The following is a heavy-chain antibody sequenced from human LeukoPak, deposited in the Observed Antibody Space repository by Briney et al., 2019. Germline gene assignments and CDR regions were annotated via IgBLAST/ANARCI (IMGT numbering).Heavy chain of an antibody. CDR2: ISYDGSNK. D-gene: IGHD4-11*01. V-gene: IGHV3-30-3*01. CDR1: GFTFSSYA. CDR3: AKDPATVTTPGGFDY. Sequence: GGSLRLSCAASGFTFSSYAMHWVRQAPGKGLEWVAVISYDGSNKYYADSVKGRFTISRDNSKNTLYLQMNSLRAEDTAVYYCAKDPATVTTPGGFDYWGQGTLVTVSS. J-gene: IGHJ4*02.